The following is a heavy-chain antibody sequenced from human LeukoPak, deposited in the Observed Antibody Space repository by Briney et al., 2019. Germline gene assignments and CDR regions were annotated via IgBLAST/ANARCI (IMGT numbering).Heavy chain of an antibody. Sequence: GGSLRLSCAASGFTFSNYAMNWVRQTPGKGLEWVSAISGSGNSAYYADSVKGRFTISRDTSKNTLFLQIDSLRAEDTAVYYCAKASGSTGYYYFDSWGQGTLVTVSS. V-gene: IGHV3-23*01. J-gene: IGHJ4*02. CDR2: ISGSGNSA. CDR1: GFTFSNYA. CDR3: AKASGSTGYYYFDS. D-gene: IGHD3-22*01.